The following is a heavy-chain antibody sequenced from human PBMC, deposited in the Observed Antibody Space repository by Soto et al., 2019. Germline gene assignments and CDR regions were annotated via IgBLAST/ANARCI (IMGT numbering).Heavy chain of an antibody. J-gene: IGHJ6*02. V-gene: IGHV4-59*01. CDR3: ARDIMGTNYYYYGMDV. CDR1: GGSISSYY. D-gene: IGHD2-8*01. Sequence: SETLSLTCAVSGGSISSYYWSWIRQPPGKGLEWIGYIYYSGSTNYNPSLKSRVTISVDTSKNQFSLKLSSVTAADTAVYYCARDIMGTNYYYYGMDVWGQGTTVTVSS. CDR2: IYYSGST.